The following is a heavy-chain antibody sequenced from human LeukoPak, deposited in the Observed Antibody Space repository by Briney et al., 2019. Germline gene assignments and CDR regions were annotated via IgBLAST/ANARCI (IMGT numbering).Heavy chain of an antibody. CDR1: GGTFSSYA. Sequence: ASAKVSCKASGGTFSSYAISWVRQAPGQGLEWMGRIIPIFGTANYAQKFQGRVTITTDESTSTAYMELSSLRSEDTAVYYCARGDSWSSLFDYWGQGTLVTVSS. J-gene: IGHJ4*02. V-gene: IGHV1-69*05. CDR3: ARGDSWSSLFDY. CDR2: IIPIFGTA. D-gene: IGHD1-26*01.